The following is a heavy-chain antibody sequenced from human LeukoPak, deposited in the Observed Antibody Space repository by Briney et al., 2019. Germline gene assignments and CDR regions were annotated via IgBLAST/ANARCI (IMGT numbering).Heavy chain of an antibody. CDR1: GFSFSSYS. CDR3: ARWGAFDY. Sequence: GGSLRLSCAASGFSFSSYSMNWVRQAPGKGLEWVSYITSSSSTMYYADAVKGRFAISRDNAKNSLYLQMNSLRAEHTAVYYCARWGAFDYWGQGTLVTVSS. J-gene: IGHJ4*02. D-gene: IGHD3-16*01. V-gene: IGHV3-48*04. CDR2: ITSSSSTM.